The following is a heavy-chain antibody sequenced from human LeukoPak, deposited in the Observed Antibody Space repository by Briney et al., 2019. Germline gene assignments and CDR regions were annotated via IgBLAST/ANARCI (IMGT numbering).Heavy chain of an antibody. D-gene: IGHD1-26*01. CDR3: ARQGVGATDC. CDR1: GGSISSSTYY. J-gene: IGHJ4*02. CDR2: ITYSGST. Sequence: NPPETLSLTCTVSGGSISSSTYYWAWIRQSPGKGLEWIGSITYSGSTYYNPSLESRVTISVDTSKNQFSLRLISVTAVDTAVYYCARQGVGATDCWGQGTLVTVSS. V-gene: IGHV4-39*01.